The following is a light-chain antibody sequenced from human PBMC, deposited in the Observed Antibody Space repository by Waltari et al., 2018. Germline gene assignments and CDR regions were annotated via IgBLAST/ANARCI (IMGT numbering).Light chain of an antibody. CDR2: QDT. Sequence: SYEVTQPPSVSVSPGQTATIPRSGERLEDKYTSWYQQKPGQSPVLVIYQDTKRPSGIPERFSGSNSGNSATLTISGTQAMDEADYYCQAWDSSTEVFGGGTRLTVL. CDR3: QAWDSSTEV. CDR1: RLEDKY. V-gene: IGLV3-1*01. J-gene: IGLJ2*01.